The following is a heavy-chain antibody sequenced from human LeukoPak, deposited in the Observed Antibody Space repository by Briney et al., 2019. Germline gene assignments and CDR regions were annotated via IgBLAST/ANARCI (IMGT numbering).Heavy chain of an antibody. D-gene: IGHD3-9*01. Sequence: SETLSLTCTVSGGSISSSSYYWGWIRQPPGKGLEWIGSIHYSGFTYYNPSLKSRVTISVDTSKNQFSLKLSSVTAADTAVYYCARNYYDILTGTLDYWGQGTLVTVPS. V-gene: IGHV4-39*07. J-gene: IGHJ4*02. CDR1: GGSISSSSYY. CDR2: IHYSGFT. CDR3: ARNYYDILTGTLDY.